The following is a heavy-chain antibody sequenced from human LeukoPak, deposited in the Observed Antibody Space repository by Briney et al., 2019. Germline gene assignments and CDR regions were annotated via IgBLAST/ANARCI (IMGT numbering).Heavy chain of an antibody. Sequence: SETLSLTCTVSGGSISSYYWSWLRQPPGKGLEWIGYIYYSGSTNYNPSLKSRVTISVDTSKNQFSLKLSSVTAADTAVYYCAVIAAAGPFFDYWGQGTLVTVSS. D-gene: IGHD6-13*01. CDR3: AVIAAAGPFFDY. V-gene: IGHV4-59*08. J-gene: IGHJ4*02. CDR2: IYYSGST. CDR1: GGSISSYY.